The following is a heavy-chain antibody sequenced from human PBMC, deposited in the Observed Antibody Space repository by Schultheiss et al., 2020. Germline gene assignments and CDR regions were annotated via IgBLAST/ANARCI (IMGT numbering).Heavy chain of an antibody. V-gene: IGHV4-34*01. CDR3: ARPLGGILTGLLVY. CDR2: INHSGST. CDR1: GGSFSGYY. Sequence: SETLSLTCAVYGGSFSGYYWSWIRQPPGKGLEWIGEINHSGSTNYNPSLKSRVTISVDTSKNQFSLKLSSVTAEDTAVYYCARPLGGILTGLLVYWGQGTLVTVSS. D-gene: IGHD3-9*01. J-gene: IGHJ4*02.